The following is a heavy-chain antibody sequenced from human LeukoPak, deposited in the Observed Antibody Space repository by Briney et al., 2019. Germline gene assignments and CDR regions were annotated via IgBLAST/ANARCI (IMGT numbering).Heavy chain of an antibody. CDR3: AREGIAAAGTGNWFDP. CDR1: GYTFTSYD. CDR2: MNPNSGST. Sequence: ASVKVSCKASGYTFTSYDINWVRQATGQGLEWMGWMNPNSGSTSYAQKFQGRVTMTRDTSTTTVYMELSSLRSEDTAVYFCAREGIAAAGTGNWFDPWGQGTLVTVSS. D-gene: IGHD6-13*01. V-gene: IGHV1-8*02. J-gene: IGHJ5*02.